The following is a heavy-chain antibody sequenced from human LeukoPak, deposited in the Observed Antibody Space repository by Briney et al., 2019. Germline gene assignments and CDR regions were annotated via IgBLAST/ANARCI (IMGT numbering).Heavy chain of an antibody. CDR3: ARVQYSGYDLDY. CDR2: INQDGSEK. D-gene: IGHD5-12*01. Sequence: GGSLRLSCAASGFTFSSYSMNWVRQAPGKGLEWVANINQDGSEKYYVDSVKGRFTISRDNAKNSLYMQMNSLRAEDTAAYYCARVQYSGYDLDYWGQGTLVTVSS. CDR1: GFTFSSYS. J-gene: IGHJ4*02. V-gene: IGHV3-7*01.